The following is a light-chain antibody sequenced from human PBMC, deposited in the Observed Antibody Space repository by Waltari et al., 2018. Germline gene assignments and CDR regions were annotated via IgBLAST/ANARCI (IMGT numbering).Light chain of an antibody. CDR2: DVI. J-gene: IGLJ3*02. CDR1: SSDVGAYHY. CDR3: SSTAGGYTWV. Sequence: QSALTQPRSVSGSPGQSVAISCTGTSSDVGAYHYVAWYQHHPGKAPKLIIFDVIKRPSGVPDRFSGSKSGNTASLTISGLQAEDEADYHCSSTAGGYTWVFGGGTKLTVL. V-gene: IGLV2-11*01.